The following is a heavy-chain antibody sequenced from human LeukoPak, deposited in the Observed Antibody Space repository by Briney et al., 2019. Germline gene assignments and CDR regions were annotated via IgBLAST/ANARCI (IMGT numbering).Heavy chain of an antibody. CDR3: ARQHGGSYFDY. V-gene: IGHV1-2*02. D-gene: IGHD1-26*01. CDR2: ISPNSGGT. CDR1: GYTFTGYY. Sequence: ASVEVSCKASGYTFTGYYIHWVRQAPGQGLEWMGWISPNSGGTNYAQKFQGRVTMTRDTSISAAYMELSRLRSDDTAVYYCARQHGGSYFDYWGQGTLVTVSA. J-gene: IGHJ4*02.